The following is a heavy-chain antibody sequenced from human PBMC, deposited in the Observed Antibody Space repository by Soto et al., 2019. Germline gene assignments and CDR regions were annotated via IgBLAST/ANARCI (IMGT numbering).Heavy chain of an antibody. D-gene: IGHD2-15*01. CDR3: AAELYSGGRCCSFDI. J-gene: IGHJ3*02. Sequence: GASVKGSCKTSGFTFGKSAVQWVRQTRGQRLEWIGWIIVGSGQTKSAQFLQERITITRDMSTSTAYMELSSLRSDDTAVYYCAAELYSGGRCCSFDIWGQGTMVTVSS. V-gene: IGHV1-58*01. CDR2: IIVGSGQT. CDR1: GFTFGKSA.